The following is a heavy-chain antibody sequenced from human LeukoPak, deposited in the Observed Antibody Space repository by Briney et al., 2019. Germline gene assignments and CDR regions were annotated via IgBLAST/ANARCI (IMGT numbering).Heavy chain of an antibody. V-gene: IGHV3-66*01. CDR1: GFPLSSNY. CDR2: IYSGGST. D-gene: IGHD6-13*01. J-gene: IGHJ4*02. Sequence: GGALRLSFAAPGFPLSSNYMSWVRPAPGEGLGWVSVIYSGGSTYYADSVKGRFTISRDNSKNTLYLQMNSLRAEDTAVYYCARGIAAATFDYWGQGTLVAVSS. CDR3: ARGIAAATFDY.